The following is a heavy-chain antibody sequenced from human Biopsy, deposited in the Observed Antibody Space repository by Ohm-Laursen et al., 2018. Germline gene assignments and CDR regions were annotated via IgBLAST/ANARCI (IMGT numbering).Heavy chain of an antibody. D-gene: IGHD5-24*01. Sequence: GSSVKASCKASGYTFTSYGISWVRQAPGQGLEWTGWINTYIGNTNYAQNHQGRVTMTTDTSTSTAYMKLRSPRSDATAVYYCARERGGYKRTDYWGQGTLVTVSS. CDR3: ARERGGYKRTDY. J-gene: IGHJ4*02. CDR1: GYTFTSYG. V-gene: IGHV1-18*01. CDR2: INTYIGNT.